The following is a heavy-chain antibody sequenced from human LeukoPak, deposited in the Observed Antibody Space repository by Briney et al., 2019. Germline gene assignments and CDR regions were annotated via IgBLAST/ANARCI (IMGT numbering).Heavy chain of an antibody. J-gene: IGHJ4*02. Sequence: GGSLRLSCAASGFTFSSYGMHWVRQAPGKGLEWVAFIRYDGSNKYYADSVKGRFTISRDNSKYTLYLQMNSLRAEDTAVYYCARALRIYYYFDYWGQGTLVTVSS. CDR1: GFTFSSYG. V-gene: IGHV3-30*02. D-gene: IGHD1-26*01. CDR3: ARALRIYYYFDY. CDR2: IRYDGSNK.